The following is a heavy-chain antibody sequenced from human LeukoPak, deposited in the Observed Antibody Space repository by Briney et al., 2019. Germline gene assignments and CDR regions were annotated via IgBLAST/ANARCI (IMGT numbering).Heavy chain of an antibody. CDR3: AKGGIIMTAMPAQPGVYDK. D-gene: IGHD2-2*01. Sequence: GGSLRLSCTASGFTFSTDAMSWVRQAPGKGLEWISSISGVDATTYYAESVKGRFAISRDNAKKTVFLEMNRLRAEDTAVYSCAKGGIIMTAMPAQPGVYDKWGQGTLGTVSA. V-gene: IGHV3-23*01. CDR2: ISGVDATT. CDR1: GFTFSTDA. J-gene: IGHJ4*02.